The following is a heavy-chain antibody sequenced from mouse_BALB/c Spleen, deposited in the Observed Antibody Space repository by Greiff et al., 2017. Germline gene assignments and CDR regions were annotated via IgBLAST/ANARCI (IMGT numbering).Heavy chain of an antibody. CDR2: INPGSGGT. J-gene: IGHJ2*01. Sequence: VQLQQSGAELVRPGTSVKVSCKASGYAFTNYLIEWVKQRPGQGLEWIGVINPGSGGTNYNEKFKGKATLTADKSSSTAYMQLSSLTSDDSAVYFCARSHGSSYFDYWGQGTTLTVSS. D-gene: IGHD1-1*01. V-gene: IGHV1-54*01. CDR1: GYAFTNYL. CDR3: ARSHGSSYFDY.